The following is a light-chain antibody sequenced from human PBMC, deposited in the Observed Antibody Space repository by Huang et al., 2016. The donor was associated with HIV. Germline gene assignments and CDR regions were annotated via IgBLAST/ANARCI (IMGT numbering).Light chain of an antibody. V-gene: IGKV1-27*01. CDR1: QGIANY. J-gene: IGKJ3*01. CDR3: QKYHSAPFT. CDR2: AAS. Sequence: DSQMTQSPSSLSASVGDRGTITCRASQGIANYLAWHQQKPGKVPKLLIYAASTFESGVPSRCSGSGSGTDFTLTISSLQPEDVATYYCQKYHSAPFTFGPGTKVDIK.